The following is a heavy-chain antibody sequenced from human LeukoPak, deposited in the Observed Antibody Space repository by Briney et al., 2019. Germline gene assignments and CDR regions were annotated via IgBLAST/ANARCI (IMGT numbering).Heavy chain of an antibody. D-gene: IGHD4-17*01. CDR3: ARDQGLRFATKDYYYYYGMDV. J-gene: IGHJ6*02. CDR2: IYCSGST. CDR1: GGSISSGGYY. V-gene: IGHV4-31*03. Sequence: SQTLSLTCTVSGGSISSGGYYWSWIRQHPGKGLEWIGYIYCSGSTYYNPSLKSRVTISVDTSKNQFSLKLSSVTAADTAVYYCARDQGLRFATKDYYYYYGMDVWGQGTTVTVSS.